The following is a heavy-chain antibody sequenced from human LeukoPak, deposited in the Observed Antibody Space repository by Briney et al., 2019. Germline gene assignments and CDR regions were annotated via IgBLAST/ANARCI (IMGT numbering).Heavy chain of an antibody. CDR2: ISGSGGST. D-gene: IGHD6-13*01. CDR1: GFTFSSYA. Sequence: GGSLRLSCAASGFTFSSYAMSWVRQAPGKGLEWVSAISGSGGSTYYADSVKGRFTISRDNSKNTLYLQMNSLRAEDTAVYYCAKVGAAAAGTGEEDFDYWGQGTLVTVSS. J-gene: IGHJ4*02. CDR3: AKVGAAAAGTGEEDFDY. V-gene: IGHV3-23*01.